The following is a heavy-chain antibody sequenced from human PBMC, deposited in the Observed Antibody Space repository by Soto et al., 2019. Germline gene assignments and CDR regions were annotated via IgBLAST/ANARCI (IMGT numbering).Heavy chain of an antibody. Sequence: EVQLVESGGGLVKPGGSLGLSCAASGFTFINTWMNWVRQAPGKGLEWVGHIRSKQDGGTTDYAAPVKGRFTISRDDSKNTVYLQMNSLKTEDTAVYYCTADWYYAIPYWGQGVLVTVSS. J-gene: IGHJ4*02. CDR3: TADWYYAIPY. CDR2: IRSKQDGGTT. V-gene: IGHV3-15*07. D-gene: IGHD2-21*01. CDR1: GFTFINTW.